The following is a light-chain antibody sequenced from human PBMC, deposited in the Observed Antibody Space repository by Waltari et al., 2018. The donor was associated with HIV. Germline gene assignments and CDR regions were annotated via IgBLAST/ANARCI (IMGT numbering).Light chain of an antibody. Sequence: AIQMTQSPSSLSASVGDRVTITCRASRGIGNDLSWYQQKPGKAPKLLIYAASILQSGVPSRFSGSASGTDFTLTISSLQPEDFATYYCLQDNNAPWTFGLGTKLEIK. CDR2: AAS. CDR3: LQDNNAPWT. J-gene: IGKJ1*01. CDR1: RGIGND. V-gene: IGKV1-6*01.